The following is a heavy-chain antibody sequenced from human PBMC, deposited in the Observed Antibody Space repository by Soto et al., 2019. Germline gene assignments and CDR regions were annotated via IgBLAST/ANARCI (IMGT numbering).Heavy chain of an antibody. D-gene: IGHD6-13*01. CDR1: GFTFSSYA. CDR2: ISSNGGST. V-gene: IGHV3-64D*08. J-gene: IGHJ4*02. Sequence: PGGSLRLSCSASGFTFSSYAMHWVRQAPGKGLEYVSAISSNGGSTYYADSVKGRFTISRDNSKNTLYPQMSSLRAEDTAVYYCVKFSSIAAAVSTGLGFDYWGQGTLVTVSS. CDR3: VKFSSIAAAVSTGLGFDY.